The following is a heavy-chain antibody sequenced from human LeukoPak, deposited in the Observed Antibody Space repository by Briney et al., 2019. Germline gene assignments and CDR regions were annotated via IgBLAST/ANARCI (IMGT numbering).Heavy chain of an antibody. CDR1: GYTFTGYY. CDR2: INPNSGGT. J-gene: IGHJ4*02. V-gene: IGHV1-2*02. D-gene: IGHD5-18*01. Sequence: ASVKVSCKASGYTFTGYYMHWVRPAPGQGLAWMGWINPNSGGTNYAQKFQGRVTMTRDTSISTAYMELSRLRSDDTAVYYCAREGDVDTAIVYYFDYWGQGTLVTVSS. CDR3: AREGDVDTAIVYYFDY.